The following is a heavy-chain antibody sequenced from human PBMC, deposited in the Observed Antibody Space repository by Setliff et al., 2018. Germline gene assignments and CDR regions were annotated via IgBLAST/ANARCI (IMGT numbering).Heavy chain of an antibody. Sequence: ASVKVSCKASGYTFTNYYIHWVRQTPGQGLEWMGIINPSGGRLSYAEKFQDRVTMTRDTSTNTVYMDLSSLRDDDTAVYYCAREVSTGENSGCDIWGQGTVVTVS. D-gene: IGHD3-9*01. CDR3: AREVSTGENSGCDI. J-gene: IGHJ3*02. CDR2: INPSGGRL. CDR1: GYTFTNYY. V-gene: IGHV1-46*01.